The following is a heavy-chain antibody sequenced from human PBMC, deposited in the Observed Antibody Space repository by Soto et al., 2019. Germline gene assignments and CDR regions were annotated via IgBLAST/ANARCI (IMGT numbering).Heavy chain of an antibody. CDR1: AFTSRSYA. J-gene: IGHJ3*02. V-gene: IGHV3-23*01. D-gene: IGHD2-2*01. CDR2: ITASADTT. Sequence: PGGSLRLSCAAPAFTSRSYAMSWVRQAPGKGLEWVSAITASADTTYYADSVKGRFTISRDNSKNTLYLRMNSLRAEDTAVYYCAKVRPLRDCTSTSCLGAFDIWGQGTMVTVSS. CDR3: AKVRPLRDCTSTSCLGAFDI.